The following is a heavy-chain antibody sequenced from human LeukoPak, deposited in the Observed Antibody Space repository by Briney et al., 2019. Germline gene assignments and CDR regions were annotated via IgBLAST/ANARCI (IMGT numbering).Heavy chain of an antibody. CDR3: PRTNTHGD. V-gene: IGHV4-38-2*02. J-gene: IGHJ4*02. CDR2: LSHSGGP. D-gene: IGHD2-8*01. Sequence: PSETLSLTCTVSGYSISSGYYWGWIRQPPGKGLEWIGSLSHSGGPHYNPSLKSRVTLSVDTSKNQFSLRLTSVTAADTAVYYCPRTNTHGDWGLGTLVTVAS. CDR1: GYSISSGYY.